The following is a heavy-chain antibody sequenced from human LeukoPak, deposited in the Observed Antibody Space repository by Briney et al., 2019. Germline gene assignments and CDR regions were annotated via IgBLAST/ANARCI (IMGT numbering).Heavy chain of an antibody. D-gene: IGHD3-9*01. CDR3: ARTYYDILTGYYYYFDY. J-gene: IGHJ4*02. CDR2: ISSSSSYI. V-gene: IGHV3-21*01. CDR1: GFTFSSYS. Sequence: GGSLRLSCAASGFTFSSYSMNWVRQAPRKGLEWVSSISSSSSYIYYADSVKGRFTISRDNAKNSLYLQMNSLRAEDTAVYYCARTYYDILTGYYYYFDYWGPGTLVTVSS.